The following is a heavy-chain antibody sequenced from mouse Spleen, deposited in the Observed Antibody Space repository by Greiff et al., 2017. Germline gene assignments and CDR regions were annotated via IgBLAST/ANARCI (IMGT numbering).Heavy chain of an antibody. CDR1: GFTFSSYA. V-gene: IGHV5-9-3*01. CDR3: ARRDSSGFAY. J-gene: IGHJ3*01. Sequence: EVHLVESGGGLVKPGGSLKLSCAASGFTFSSYAMSWVRQTPEKRLEWVATISSGDSYTYYPDSVKGRFTISRDNAKNTLYLQMSSLRSEDTAMYYCARRDSSGFAYWGQGTLVTVSA. D-gene: IGHD3-2*01. CDR2: ISSGDSYT.